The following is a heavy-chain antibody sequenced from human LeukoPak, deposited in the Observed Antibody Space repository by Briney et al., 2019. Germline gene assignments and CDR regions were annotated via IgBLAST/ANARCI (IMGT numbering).Heavy chain of an antibody. CDR1: GFTFSSYS. CDR3: ARTRAPSNGRVLYYMDV. V-gene: IGHV3-21*01. Sequence: PGGSLRLSCAASGFTFSSYSMNWVRQAPGKGLERVSSIISSSSHIYYADSVKGRFTISRDNAKNSLYLQMNSLRAEDTAVYYCARTRAPSNGRVLYYMDVWGKGTTVTVSS. CDR2: IISSSSHI. D-gene: IGHD2-2*01. J-gene: IGHJ6*03.